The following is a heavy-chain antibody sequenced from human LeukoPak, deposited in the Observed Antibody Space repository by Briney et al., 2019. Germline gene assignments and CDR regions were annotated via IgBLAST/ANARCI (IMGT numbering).Heavy chain of an antibody. Sequence: PSETLSLTCTVSGGSISSGGYYWSWIRQHPGTGLEWIGYIYYSGSTYYNPSLKSRVTISVDTSKNQFSLKLSSVTAADTAVYYCASLLNSGYSSSWSYYFDYWGQGTLVTVSS. CDR3: ASLLNSGYSSSWSYYFDY. J-gene: IGHJ4*02. CDR1: GGSISSGGYY. CDR2: IYYSGST. V-gene: IGHV4-31*03. D-gene: IGHD6-13*01.